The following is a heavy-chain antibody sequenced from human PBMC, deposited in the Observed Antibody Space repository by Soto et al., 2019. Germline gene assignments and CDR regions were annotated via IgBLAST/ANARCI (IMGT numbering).Heavy chain of an antibody. Sequence: QVQLVQSGAEMKEPGDSVRVSCEASGYTFTSYYIHWVRQAPGQGLEWMGWINPKFGDTTYAQDFQGRVPMTRDMSISTVYMELSRLTSDDTAIYYCARNMDYYYGPGSGNGHGFWGQGTTVTVFS. J-gene: IGHJ6*02. CDR3: ARNMDYYYGPGSGNGHGF. V-gene: IGHV1-2*02. D-gene: IGHD3-10*01. CDR1: GYTFTSYY. CDR2: INPKFGDT.